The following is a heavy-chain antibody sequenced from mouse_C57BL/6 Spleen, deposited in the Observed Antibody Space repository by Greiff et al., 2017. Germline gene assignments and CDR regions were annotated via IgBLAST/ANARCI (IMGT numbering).Heavy chain of an antibody. CDR3: ARRDGSSRYYFDY. D-gene: IGHD1-1*01. J-gene: IGHJ2*01. V-gene: IGHV1-50*01. CDR2: IDPSDSYT. CDR1: GYTFTSYW. Sequence: QVQLQQPGAELVKPGASVKLSCKASGYTFTSYWMQWVKQRPGQGLEWIGEIDPSDSYTNYNQKFKGKATLTVDTSSSTAYMQLSSLTSEDSAVYYCARRDGSSRYYFDYWGQGTTLTVSS.